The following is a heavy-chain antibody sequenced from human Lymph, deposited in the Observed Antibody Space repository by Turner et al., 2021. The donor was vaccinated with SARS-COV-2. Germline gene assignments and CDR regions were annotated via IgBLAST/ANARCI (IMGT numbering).Heavy chain of an antibody. CDR1: GIIVSRNY. Sequence: VQLVETGGGLIPPWGSLRLSCAASGIIVSRNYMNWVRQAPGKGLEWVSVIDSGGTKYYADSVKGRFTISRDNYKNNLYLQMNSLRDEDTAVYYCARDLGTYGMDVWGQGTTVTVSS. CDR3: ARDLGTYGMDV. V-gene: IGHV3-53*02. CDR2: IDSGGTK. D-gene: IGHD6-13*01. J-gene: IGHJ6*02.